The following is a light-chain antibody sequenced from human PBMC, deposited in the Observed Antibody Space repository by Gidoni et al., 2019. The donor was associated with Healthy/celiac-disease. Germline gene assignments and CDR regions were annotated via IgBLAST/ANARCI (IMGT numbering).Light chain of an antibody. CDR3: SSYTSSSTWV. Sequence: QSALTQPASGSGSPGQSITISCTGTSCDVGGYNYVPWYQQHPGKAPKLMIYEVSNRPSGVSNRFSGSKSGNTASLTISGLQAEDEADYYCSSYTSSSTWVFGGGTKLTVL. J-gene: IGLJ3*02. V-gene: IGLV2-14*01. CDR1: SCDVGGYNY. CDR2: EVS.